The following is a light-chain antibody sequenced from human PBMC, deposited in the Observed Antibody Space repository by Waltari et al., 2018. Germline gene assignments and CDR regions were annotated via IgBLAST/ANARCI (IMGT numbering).Light chain of an antibody. CDR3: QQLNNYLWT. Sequence: DIQLTQSPSFLSASVGDRVTITCRASQGISTYLAWYQQKPGKAPKLLIYAASTLQSGVPSRFSGSGSGTEFTLTISSLQPEDFVIYYCQQLNNYLWTFGQGTEVEIK. CDR2: AAS. V-gene: IGKV1-9*01. CDR1: QGISTY. J-gene: IGKJ1*01.